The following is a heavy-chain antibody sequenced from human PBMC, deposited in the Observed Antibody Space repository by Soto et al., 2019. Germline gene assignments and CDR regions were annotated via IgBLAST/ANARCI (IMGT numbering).Heavy chain of an antibody. V-gene: IGHV4-39*01. CDR3: ASHPSDFWFDP. D-gene: IGHD2-21*02. CDR1: GGPISSSSYF. CDR2: IYYSGST. Sequence: QLQLQESGPGLVKPSETLSLTCTVSGGPISSSSYFWGWIRQPPGKGLEWIGSIYYSGSTYYNPSLQSRVTVSVDTSKNQFSLKLGSVTAADTAVYYCASHPSDFWFDPWGQGTLVTVSS. J-gene: IGHJ5*02.